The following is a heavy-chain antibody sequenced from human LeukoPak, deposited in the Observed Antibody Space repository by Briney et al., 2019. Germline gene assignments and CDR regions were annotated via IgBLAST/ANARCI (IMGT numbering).Heavy chain of an antibody. V-gene: IGHV3-64*01. J-gene: IGHJ4*02. Sequence: GGSLRLSCAASGFTFSSYAMHWVRQAPGKGLEYVSAISSNGGSTYYANSVKGRFTISRDNSKNTLYLQMGSLRAEDMAVYYCARGERGIDYWGQGTLVTVSS. D-gene: IGHD1-1*01. CDR3: ARGERGIDY. CDR1: GFTFSSYA. CDR2: ISSNGGST.